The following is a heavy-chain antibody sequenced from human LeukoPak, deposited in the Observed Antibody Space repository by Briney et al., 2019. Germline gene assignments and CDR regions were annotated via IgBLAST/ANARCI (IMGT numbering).Heavy chain of an antibody. D-gene: IGHD3-3*01. CDR1: GFTFSSFW. V-gene: IGHV3-7*01. CDR2: IKQDGSEK. CDR3: ARDSPDYDFWSGYYDY. J-gene: IGHJ4*02. Sequence: GGSLRLSCAASGFTFSSFWMSWVRQAPGKGLEWVAHIKQDGSEKYYVDSVKGRFTISRDNAKNSLYLQMNSLRAEDTAVYYCARDSPDYDFWSGYYDYWGQGTLVTVSS.